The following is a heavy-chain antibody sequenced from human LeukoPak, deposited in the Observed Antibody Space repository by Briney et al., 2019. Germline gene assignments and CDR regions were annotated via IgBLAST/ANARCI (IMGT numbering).Heavy chain of an antibody. CDR2: ISSSSSYI. CDR3: ARDAPLSYCGGDCYPGHNYYYGMDV. J-gene: IGHJ6*02. CDR1: GFTFSSYS. V-gene: IGHV3-21*01. Sequence: GGSLRLSCAASGFTFSSYSMNWVRQAPGKGLEWVSSISSSSSYIYYADSVKGRFTISRDNAKNSLYLQMNSLRAEDTAVYYCARDAPLSYCGGDCYPGHNYYYGMDVWGQGTTVTVSS. D-gene: IGHD2-21*02.